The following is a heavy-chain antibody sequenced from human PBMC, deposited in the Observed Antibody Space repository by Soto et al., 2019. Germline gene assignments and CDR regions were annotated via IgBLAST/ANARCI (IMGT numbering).Heavy chain of an antibody. V-gene: IGHV3-48*01. J-gene: IGHJ3*02. Sequence: EVQLVESGGGLVQPGGSLRLSCAASGFTFSSYSLNWVRQAPGKGLEWVSYISSSSSTIYYADSVKGRFTISRDNAKNSLYLPMNSLRAEDTAVYYCSLDRYYYDGRGAFDIWGQGTMVTVSP. CDR1: GFTFSSYS. CDR2: ISSSSSTI. D-gene: IGHD3-22*01. CDR3: SLDRYYYDGRGAFDI.